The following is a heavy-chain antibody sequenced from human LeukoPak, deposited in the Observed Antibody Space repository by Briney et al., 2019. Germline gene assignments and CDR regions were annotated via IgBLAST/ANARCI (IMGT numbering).Heavy chain of an antibody. CDR1: GFTFSNAW. J-gene: IGHJ3*02. D-gene: IGHD2-15*01. Sequence: SGGSLRLSCAASGFTFSNAWMSWVRQAPGKGLEWVGRIKSKTDGGTTDYAAPVKGRFTISRDDSKNTLYLQMNSLKTEDTAVYYCTSSSKPYCSGGSCYSPDAFDIWGQGTMVTVSS. CDR2: IKSKTDGGTT. V-gene: IGHV3-15*01. CDR3: TSSSKPYCSGGSCYSPDAFDI.